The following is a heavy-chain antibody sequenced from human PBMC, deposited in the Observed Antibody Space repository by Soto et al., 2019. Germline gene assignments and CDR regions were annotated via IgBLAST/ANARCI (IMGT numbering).Heavy chain of an antibody. CDR1: GGSISSYY. J-gene: IGHJ4*02. CDR3: ARHGHWAPLDD. CDR2: IYYSGST. D-gene: IGHD3-16*01. Sequence: PSETLSLTCTVSGGSISSYYWSWIRQPPGKGLEWIGYIYYSGSTNYNPSLRSRVTLSVDTSKNQFSLRLSSVTAADTAVYYCARHGHWAPLDDWGQGTLVTVSS. V-gene: IGHV4-59*08.